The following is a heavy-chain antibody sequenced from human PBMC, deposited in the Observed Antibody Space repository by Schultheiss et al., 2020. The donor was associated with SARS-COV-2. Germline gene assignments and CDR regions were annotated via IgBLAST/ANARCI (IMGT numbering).Heavy chain of an antibody. CDR3: AREWPYFYSYMDV. CDR2: INSDGSST. J-gene: IGHJ6*03. Sequence: GGSLRLSCAASGFTFSSYWMHWVRQAPGKGLVWVSRINSDGSSTSYADSVKGRFTISRDNAKNSLYLQLNSLRDEDTAVYYCAREWPYFYSYMDVWGKGTTVTVSS. CDR1: GFTFSSYW. D-gene: IGHD5-12*01. V-gene: IGHV3-74*01.